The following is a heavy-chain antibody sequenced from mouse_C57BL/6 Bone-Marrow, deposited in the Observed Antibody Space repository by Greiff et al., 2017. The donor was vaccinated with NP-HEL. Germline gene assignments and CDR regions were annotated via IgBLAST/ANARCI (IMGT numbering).Heavy chain of an antibody. Sequence: QVQLKQPGAELVKPGASVKLSCKASGYTFTSYWMHWVKQRPGQGLEWIGMIPPNSGSTNYNEKFKSKATLTVDKSSSTAYMQLSSLTSEDSAVYYCARSTMVTTGDYWGQGTTLTVSS. CDR2: IPPNSGST. CDR3: ARSTMVTTGDY. V-gene: IGHV1-64*01. J-gene: IGHJ2*01. CDR1: GYTFTSYW. D-gene: IGHD2-2*01.